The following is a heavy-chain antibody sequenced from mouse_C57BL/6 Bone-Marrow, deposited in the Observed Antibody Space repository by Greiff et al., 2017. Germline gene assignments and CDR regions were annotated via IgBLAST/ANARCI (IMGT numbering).Heavy chain of an antibody. Sequence: VQLVESGAELVRPGTSVKMSCKASGYTFTNYWIGWAKQRPGHGLEWIGDIYPGGGYTNYNEKFKGKATLTADKSSSTAYMQFSSLTSEDSAIYYCARGDYYGSSFAYWGQGTLVTVSA. D-gene: IGHD1-1*01. CDR2: IYPGGGYT. CDR1: GYTFTNYW. J-gene: IGHJ3*01. CDR3: ARGDYYGSSFAY. V-gene: IGHV1-63*01.